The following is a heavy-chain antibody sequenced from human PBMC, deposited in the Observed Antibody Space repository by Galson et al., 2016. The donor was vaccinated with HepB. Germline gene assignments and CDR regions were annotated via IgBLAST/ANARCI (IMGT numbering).Heavy chain of an antibody. Sequence: SLRLSCAASGFIFKEYTMHWVRQAPGRGLEWLAVISSDGSQGFYANSLKGRVTSSRDNLNSTLYLQMHSLRPEDTAIYFCERGNSIFGSCTGTNCLAGEYFHYGLDVWGQGTTVTVSS. J-gene: IGHJ6*02. CDR3: ERGNSIFGSCTGTNCLAGEYFHYGLDV. V-gene: IGHV3-30*04. D-gene: IGHD2-2*01. CDR2: ISSDGSQG. CDR1: GFIFKEYT.